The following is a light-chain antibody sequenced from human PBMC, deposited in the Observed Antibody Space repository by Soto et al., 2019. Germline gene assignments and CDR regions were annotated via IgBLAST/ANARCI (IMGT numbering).Light chain of an antibody. J-gene: IGKJ3*01. CDR3: QQDCSSPPFT. Sequence: EIVLTQSPGTLSLSPGERATLSCRASQSVSSSYLAWYQQKPGQAPRLLIYGATSRATGIPDRFSGSGSGTAFTLTISRLEAGDLAVYYCQQDCSSPPFTFGHGTKVDIK. CDR2: GAT. CDR1: QSVSSSY. V-gene: IGKV3-20*01.